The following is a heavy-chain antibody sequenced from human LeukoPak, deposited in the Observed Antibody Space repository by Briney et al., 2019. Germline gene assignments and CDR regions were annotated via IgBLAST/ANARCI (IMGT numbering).Heavy chain of an antibody. V-gene: IGHV3-23*01. CDR1: GFTFSSYA. D-gene: IGHD2-15*01. CDR2: LASGAPP. Sequence: PGGSLRLSCAASGFTFSSYAMSWVRQAPGKGLEWVSALASGAPPYYADSVKGRFTISRDNSKNTVYLQVNSLRAEDTAVYYCARQLGSCSGGNCYFDSWGQGTLVTVSS. J-gene: IGHJ4*02. CDR3: ARQLGSCSGGNCYFDS.